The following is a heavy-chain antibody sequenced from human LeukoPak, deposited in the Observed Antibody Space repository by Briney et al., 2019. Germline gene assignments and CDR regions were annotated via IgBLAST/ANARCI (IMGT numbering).Heavy chain of an antibody. D-gene: IGHD4-17*01. J-gene: IGHJ4*02. V-gene: IGHV3-23*01. CDR1: GFTFSSFG. CDR2: ISSTGGTA. CDR3: AKDRVDYGDSYFDY. Sequence: GGSLRLSCAASGFTFSSFGMSWVRQAPGKGLEWVSAISSTGGTAYYADSVKGRFTISRDNSRNTLYLQMNSLRAEDTAVYYCAKDRVDYGDSYFDYWGQGTLVTVSS.